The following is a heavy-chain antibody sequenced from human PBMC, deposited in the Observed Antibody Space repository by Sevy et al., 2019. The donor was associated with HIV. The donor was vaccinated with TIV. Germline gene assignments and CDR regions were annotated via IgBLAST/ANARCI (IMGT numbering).Heavy chain of an antibody. Sequence: GGSLRLSCAASGFTFDDYAMHWVPQAPGKGLEWVSGISWNSGSIDYADSVKGRFTISRDNAKNSLYLQMKSLRADDTALYYCARDRDDGYCTNGVCFNFDNWGQGTLVTVSS. CDR3: ARDRDDGYCTNGVCFNFDN. D-gene: IGHD2-8*01. J-gene: IGHJ4*01. CDR1: GFTFDDYA. CDR2: ISWNSGSI. V-gene: IGHV3-9*01.